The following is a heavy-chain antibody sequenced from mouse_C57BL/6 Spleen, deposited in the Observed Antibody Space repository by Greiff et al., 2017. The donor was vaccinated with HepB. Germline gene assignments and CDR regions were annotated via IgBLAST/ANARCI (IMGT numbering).Heavy chain of an antibody. V-gene: IGHV6-3*01. CDR1: GFTFSNYW. Sequence: EVQLQESGGGLVQPGGSMKLSCVASGFTFSNYWMNWVRQSPEKGLEWVAQIRLKSDNYATHYAESVKGRFTISRDDSKSSVYLQMNNLRAEDTGIYYCTDDYERGFAYWGQGTLVTVSA. D-gene: IGHD2-4*01. CDR2: IRLKSDNYAT. J-gene: IGHJ3*01. CDR3: TDDYERGFAY.